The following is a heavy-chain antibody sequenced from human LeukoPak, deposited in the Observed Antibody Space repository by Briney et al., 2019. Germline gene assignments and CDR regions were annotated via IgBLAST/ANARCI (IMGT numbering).Heavy chain of an antibody. CDR1: GFTFSSYA. V-gene: IGHV3-23*01. Sequence: PGGSLRLSCAASGFTFSSYAMSWVRQAPGKGLEWVSAISGSGGSTYYADSVKGRFTISRDNSKNTLYLQMNSLRAEDTAVYYCAKAVVVPAANWYYFDYWGQGTLVTVSS. CDR2: ISGSGGST. CDR3: AKAVVVPAANWYYFDY. D-gene: IGHD2-2*01. J-gene: IGHJ4*02.